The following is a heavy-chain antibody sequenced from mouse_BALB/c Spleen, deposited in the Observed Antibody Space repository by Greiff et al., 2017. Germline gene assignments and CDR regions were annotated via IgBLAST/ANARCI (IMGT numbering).Heavy chain of an antibody. J-gene: IGHJ2*01. V-gene: IGHV5-15*02. CDR1: GFTFSDYG. Sequence: EVNVVESGGGLVQPGGSRKLSCAASGFTFSDYGMAWVRQAPGKGPEWVAFISNFAYSIYYADTVTGRFTISRENAKNTLYLEMSSLRSEDTAMYYCARRGLRRYFDYWGQGTTLTVSS. D-gene: IGHD2-2*01. CDR2: ISNFAYSI. CDR3: ARRGLRRYFDY.